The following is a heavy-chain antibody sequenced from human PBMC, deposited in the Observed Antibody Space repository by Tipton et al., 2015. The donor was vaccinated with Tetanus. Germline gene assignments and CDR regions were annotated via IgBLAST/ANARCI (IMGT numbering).Heavy chain of an antibody. CDR1: GYNFVNFG. CDR3: ARGHRHDPKTFYGMDR. V-gene: IGHV1-18*01. J-gene: IGHJ6*02. D-gene: IGHD1-1*01. CDR2: ISAYNGKT. Sequence: QVQLVQSGPEVKEPGASVKVSCKASGYNFVNFGISWVRQAPGQGLEWMGWISAYNGKTKYAQRLQGRVTMTTDRSASTAYMDLRRLRSDDTAVYYCARGHRHDPKTFYGMDRWGQGTTVIVSS.